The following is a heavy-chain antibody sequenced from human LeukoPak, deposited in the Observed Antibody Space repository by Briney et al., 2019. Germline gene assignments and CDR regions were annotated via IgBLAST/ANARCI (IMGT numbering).Heavy chain of an antibody. CDR3: ASGYYDFWIGYFY. CDR2: INPSGGST. J-gene: IGHJ4*02. V-gene: IGHV1-46*03. CDR1: GYTFTRYY. D-gene: IGHD3-3*01. Sequence: GASVKVSCKASGYTFTRYYMHWVRQAPGQGLEWMGIINPSGGSTSYAQKFQGRVTTTRDTTPSTVYMELSSLRAEDTAVYFCASGYYDFWIGYFYWGQGTLVTVSS.